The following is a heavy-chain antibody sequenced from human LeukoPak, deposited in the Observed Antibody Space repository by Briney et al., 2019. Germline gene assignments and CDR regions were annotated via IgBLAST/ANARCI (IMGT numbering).Heavy chain of an antibody. CDR2: IYYSGST. CDR3: ARADSRYSSGWYGNWFDP. CDR1: GGSISSYY. V-gene: IGHV4-59*08. D-gene: IGHD6-19*01. Sequence: SETLSLTCTVSGGSISSYYWSWIRQPPGKGLEWIGYIYYSGSTNYNPSLKSRVTISVDTSKTQFSLKLSSVTAADTAVYYCARADSRYSSGWYGNWFDPWGQGTLVTVSS. J-gene: IGHJ5*02.